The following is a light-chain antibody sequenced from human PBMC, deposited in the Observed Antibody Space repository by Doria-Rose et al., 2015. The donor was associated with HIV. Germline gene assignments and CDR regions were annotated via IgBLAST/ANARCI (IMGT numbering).Light chain of an antibody. CDR3: HQYGTSWT. CDR2: DGS. Sequence: TQSPGTLSLSPGERAALSCRASQSFSSTYLAWYQQKPGQAPSLLIYDGSTRATGIPDRISASGSGTDFTLTINRLEPEDSALYYCHQYGTSWTFGQGTKVEI. J-gene: IGKJ1*01. V-gene: IGKV3-20*01. CDR1: QSFSSTY.